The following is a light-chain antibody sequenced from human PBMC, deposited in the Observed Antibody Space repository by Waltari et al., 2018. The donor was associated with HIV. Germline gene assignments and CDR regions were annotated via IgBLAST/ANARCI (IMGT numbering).Light chain of an antibody. CDR3: QQYSGWPPMYT. CDR1: QSVSRN. J-gene: IGKJ2*01. V-gene: IGKV3-15*01. Sequence: IVMTQSPATLSVSPGERATLSCRASQSVSRNLAWYQQKPGQAPRLLIYGASTRAAGIPARFSGSGSGTEFTLAINSLQSEDYAVYYCQQYSGWPPMYTFGQGTKLEIK. CDR2: GAS.